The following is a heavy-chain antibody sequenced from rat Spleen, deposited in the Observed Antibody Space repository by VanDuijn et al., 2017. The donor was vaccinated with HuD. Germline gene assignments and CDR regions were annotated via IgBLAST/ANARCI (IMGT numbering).Heavy chain of an antibody. V-gene: IGHV5-25*01. D-gene: IGHD5-1*01. CDR2: INTGGGNT. CDR1: GFTFSDYY. J-gene: IGHJ2*01. Sequence: EVQLVESGGGLVQPGRSMKLSCAASGFTFSDYYMVWVRQAPTEGLEWVASINTGGGNTYYRDSVKGRFTISRDNAKSTLYLQMDSLRSEDTATYYCARHSNWGFDYWGQGVMVTVSS. CDR3: ARHSNWGFDY.